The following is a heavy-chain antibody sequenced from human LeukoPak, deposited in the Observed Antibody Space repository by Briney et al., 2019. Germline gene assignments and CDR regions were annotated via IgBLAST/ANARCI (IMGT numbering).Heavy chain of an antibody. D-gene: IGHD3-10*01. V-gene: IGHV5-10-1*01. CDR3: ARHEGHYYGSGSYGGDY. J-gene: IGHJ4*02. CDR2: IDPSDSYT. CDR1: GSSFTSYW. Sequence: PGESLKISCKASGSSFTSYWITWVRQMPGKGLEWMGKIDPSDSYTNYSPSFQGHVTISTDKSISTAYLQWSSLKASDTAMYYCARHEGHYYGSGSYGGDYWGQGTLVTVSS.